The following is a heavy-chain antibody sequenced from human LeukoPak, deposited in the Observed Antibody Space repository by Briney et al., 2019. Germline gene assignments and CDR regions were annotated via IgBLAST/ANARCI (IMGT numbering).Heavy chain of an antibody. J-gene: IGHJ4*02. D-gene: IGHD1-26*01. CDR1: GGSISISNYY. CDR3: ARRTSNPVGAIDY. CDR2: ISYSGT. Sequence: SDTLSLTCTVCGGSISISNYYWRWIRQPPGRGLEWIGSISYSGTYYNPSLKSRLTISVDTSKNHFSLNLRSVTAADTAVYYCARRTSNPVGAIDYWGQGTLVTVSS. V-gene: IGHV4-39*01.